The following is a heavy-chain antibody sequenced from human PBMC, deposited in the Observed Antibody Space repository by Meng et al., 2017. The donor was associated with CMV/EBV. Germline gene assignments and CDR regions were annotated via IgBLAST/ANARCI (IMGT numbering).Heavy chain of an antibody. D-gene: IGHD1-26*01. J-gene: IGHJ4*02. CDR1: GFTFSSYA. Sequence: GWSLRLSCAASGFTFSSYAMHWVRQAPGKGLEWVAVISYDGSNKYYADSVKGRFTISRDNSKNTLYLQMNSLRAEDTAVYYCARGSAYSGSCVDYWGQGTLVTVSS. V-gene: IGHV3-30*04. CDR2: ISYDGSNK. CDR3: ARGSAYSGSCVDY.